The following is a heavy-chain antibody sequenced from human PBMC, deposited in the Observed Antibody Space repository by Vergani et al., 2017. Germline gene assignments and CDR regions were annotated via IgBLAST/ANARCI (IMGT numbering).Heavy chain of an antibody. J-gene: IGHJ4*02. D-gene: IGHD2-21*01. CDR1: GFTFSYFS. Sequence: VQLVESGGGLVKPGGSLRLSCAASGFTFSYFSMSCVRQAPGKGLEWVSFIGSSCPYINYADSVKGRFIISRDDSKNTVYLQSNSLRAEDTAFYYCTYLYGVYCCSLFWGQGTQVAVSS. V-gene: IGHV3-21*04. CDR2: IGSSCPYI. CDR3: TYLYGVYCCSLF.